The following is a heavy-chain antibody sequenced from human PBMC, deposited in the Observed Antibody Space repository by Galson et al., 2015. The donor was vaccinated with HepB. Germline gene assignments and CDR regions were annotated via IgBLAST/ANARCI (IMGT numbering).Heavy chain of an antibody. V-gene: IGHV3-23*01. D-gene: IGHD3-22*01. CDR3: ANRYYDSSGYYYFDY. Sequence: SLRLSCAASGFTFSSYAMSWVRQAPGKGLEWVSAISGSGGSTYYADSVKGRFTISRDNSKNTLYLQMNSLRAEDTAVCYCANRYYDSSGYYYFDYWGQGTLVTVSS. J-gene: IGHJ4*02. CDR2: ISGSGGST. CDR1: GFTFSSYA.